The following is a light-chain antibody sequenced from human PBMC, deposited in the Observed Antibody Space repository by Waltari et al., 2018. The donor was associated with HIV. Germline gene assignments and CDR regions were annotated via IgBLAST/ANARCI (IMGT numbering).Light chain of an antibody. Sequence: QSALTQPASVSGSPGQSITMSCTGTSSDVGGYNYFSWYQQHPGKAPKIIIYEVSNRPSGVSNRFSGSKSGNTASLTISGLQAEDEADYYCSSYTGSSTRYVFGTGTKVTVL. J-gene: IGLJ1*01. CDR3: SSYTGSSTRYV. V-gene: IGLV2-14*01. CDR2: EVS. CDR1: SSDVGGYNY.